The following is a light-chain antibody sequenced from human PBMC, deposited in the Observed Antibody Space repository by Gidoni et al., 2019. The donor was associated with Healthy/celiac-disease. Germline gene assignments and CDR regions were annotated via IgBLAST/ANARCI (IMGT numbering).Light chain of an antibody. CDR3: MQALQTPFT. J-gene: IGKJ3*01. CDR2: LGS. Sequence: DIVMPQSPLSLPVTPGEPASISCRSSQSLLHSNGYNYLDWYLQKPGQSPQLLIYLGSNRASGVPDRFSGSGSGTDFTLKISRVEAEDGGVYYCMQALQTPFTFGPGTKVDIK. CDR1: QSLLHSNGYNY. V-gene: IGKV2-28*01.